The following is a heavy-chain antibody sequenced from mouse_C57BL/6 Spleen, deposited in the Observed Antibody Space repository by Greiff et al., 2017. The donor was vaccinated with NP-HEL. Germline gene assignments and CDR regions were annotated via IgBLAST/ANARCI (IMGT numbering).Heavy chain of an antibody. D-gene: IGHD2-1*01. CDR2: IYPGDGDT. Sequence: QVPLQQSGPELVKPGASVKISCKASGYAFSSSWMNWVKQRPGKGLEWIGRIYPGDGDTNYNGKFKGKATLTADKSSSTAYMQLSSLTSEDSAVYFCARGDGKKGAWFAYWGQGTLVTVSA. CDR1: GYAFSSSW. CDR3: ARGDGKKGAWFAY. V-gene: IGHV1-82*01. J-gene: IGHJ3*01.